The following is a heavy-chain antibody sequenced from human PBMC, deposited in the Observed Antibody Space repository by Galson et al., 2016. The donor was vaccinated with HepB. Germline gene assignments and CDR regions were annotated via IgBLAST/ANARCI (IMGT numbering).Heavy chain of an antibody. CDR2: VNHSGSA. CDR3: AIDLYGDQGDY. CDR1: GGSFRGYY. D-gene: IGHD4-17*01. V-gene: IGHV4-34*01. J-gene: IGHJ4*02. Sequence: SETLSLTCAVYGGSFRGYYWSWIRQPTGKGLEWIGKVNHSGSANYNPSLKSRVTISVDTSKNQFSLKLNSVTAADTAVYYCAIDLYGDQGDYWGQRTLVTVSS.